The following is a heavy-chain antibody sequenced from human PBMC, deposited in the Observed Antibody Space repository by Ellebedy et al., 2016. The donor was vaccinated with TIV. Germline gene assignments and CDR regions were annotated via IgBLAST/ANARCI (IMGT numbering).Heavy chain of an antibody. CDR1: GFTFSSYA. J-gene: IGHJ2*01. V-gene: IGHV3-23*01. CDR3: ARKSPPGWFFDL. CDR2: ISGSGGST. Sequence: GESLKISCAASGFTFSSYAMSWVRQAPGKGLEWVSAISGSGGSTYYADSVKGRFTISRDDSKNTLYLQMNSLRAEDTAVYYCARKSPPGWFFDLWGRGTLVIVSS.